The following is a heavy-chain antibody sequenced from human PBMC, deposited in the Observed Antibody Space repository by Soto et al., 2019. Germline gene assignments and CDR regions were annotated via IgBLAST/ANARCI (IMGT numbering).Heavy chain of an antibody. D-gene: IGHD2-21*02. V-gene: IGHV1-69*02. J-gene: IGHJ4*02. CDR1: GGTFSSYT. Sequence: QVQLVQSGAEVKKPGSSVKVSCKASGGTFSSYTISWVRQAPGQGLEWMGRIIPILGIANYAQKFQGRVTITADKSTSTAYMELSSLRSEDTAVYYCARAAYCGGDCYSYWGQGTLVTVSS. CDR3: ARAAYCGGDCYSY. CDR2: IIPILGIA.